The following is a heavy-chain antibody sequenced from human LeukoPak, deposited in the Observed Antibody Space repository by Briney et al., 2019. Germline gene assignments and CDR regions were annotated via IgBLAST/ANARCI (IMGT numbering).Heavy chain of an antibody. Sequence: GGSLRLSCAASGFTFGSYWMSWVRQAPGKGLEWVANIKQDGSEKYYVDSVKGRFTISRDNAKNSLYLQMNSLRAEDTAVYYCARVGQQLATRVDSYYMDVWGKGTTVTVSS. CDR2: IKQDGSEK. V-gene: IGHV3-7*01. D-gene: IGHD6-6*01. J-gene: IGHJ6*03. CDR1: GFTFGSYW. CDR3: ARVGQQLATRVDSYYMDV.